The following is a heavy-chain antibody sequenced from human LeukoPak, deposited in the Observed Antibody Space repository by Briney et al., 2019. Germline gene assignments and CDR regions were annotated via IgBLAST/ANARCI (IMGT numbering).Heavy chain of an antibody. J-gene: IGHJ4*02. CDR3: AKERDYGSSSFYYY. CDR2: INPNSGGT. D-gene: IGHD3-22*01. Sequence: ASVKVSCKASGYTFTGYYMHWVRQAPGQGLEWMGWINPNSGGTNYAQKFQGWVTMTRDTSISTAYMELSRLRSDDTAVYYCAKERDYGSSSFYYYRGQGTLVTVSS. V-gene: IGHV1-2*04. CDR1: GYTFTGYY.